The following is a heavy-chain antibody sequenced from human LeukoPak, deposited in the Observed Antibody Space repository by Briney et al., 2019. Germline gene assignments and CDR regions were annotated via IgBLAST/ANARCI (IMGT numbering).Heavy chain of an antibody. Sequence: SETLSLTCTVSGGSISSSSYYWGWIRQPPGKGLEWVGSIYYSGSTYYNPSLKSRVTISVDTSKNQFSLKLSSVTAADTAVYYCARLESIAARPIWFDPWGQGTLVTVSS. J-gene: IGHJ5*02. CDR3: ARLESIAARPIWFDP. CDR2: IYYSGST. D-gene: IGHD6-6*01. CDR1: GGSISSSSYY. V-gene: IGHV4-39*01.